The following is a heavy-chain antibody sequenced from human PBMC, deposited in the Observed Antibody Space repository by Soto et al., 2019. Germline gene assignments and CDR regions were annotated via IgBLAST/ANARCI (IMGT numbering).Heavy chain of an antibody. J-gene: IGHJ6*04. CDR3: AILLKGRRAGIYFMDV. CDR1: GFTFSSYS. D-gene: IGHD3-10*01. Sequence: VQLAESGGGLVNPGGSLRLSCAASGFTFSSYSINWVRQAPGKGLEWVLSISSTGGSIYYADSVKGRFTISRDNAKNSLYLRMASLKAEDTAVFYWAILLKGRRAGIYFMDVLCTGTALTVSS. CDR2: ISSTGGSI. V-gene: IGHV3-21*02.